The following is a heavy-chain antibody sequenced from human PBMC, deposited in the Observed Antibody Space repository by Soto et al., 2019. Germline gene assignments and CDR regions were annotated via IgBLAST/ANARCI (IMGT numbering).Heavy chain of an antibody. V-gene: IGHV1-2*02. J-gene: IGHJ4*02. CDR3: AREYISSWFDY. D-gene: IGHD6-13*01. Sequence: QVQLVQSGAEVKKPGASVKVSCKASGYTFTGNYMHWVRQAPGQGLEWMGWINPNSGVTNYAQKFQGGVTMTRDTSISTAYMEVRGLTSDDTAVYYCAREYISSWFDYWGQGTLVTVPS. CDR1: GYTFTGNY. CDR2: INPNSGVT.